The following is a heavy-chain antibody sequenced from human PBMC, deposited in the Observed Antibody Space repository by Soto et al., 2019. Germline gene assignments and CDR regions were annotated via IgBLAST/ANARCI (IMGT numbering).Heavy chain of an antibody. CDR2: ISSSSSYI. Sequence: GSLRLSCAASGFTFSSYSMNCVRQAPWRGPEWVSSISSSSSYIYYADSVKGRFTISRDNAKNSLYLQMNSLRAEGTAVYYCARDGCSSTSCYFTGVYYYGMDVWGQGTTVTVSS. V-gene: IGHV3-21*01. CDR1: GFTFSSYS. D-gene: IGHD2-2*01. J-gene: IGHJ6*02. CDR3: ARDGCSSTSCYFTGVYYYGMDV.